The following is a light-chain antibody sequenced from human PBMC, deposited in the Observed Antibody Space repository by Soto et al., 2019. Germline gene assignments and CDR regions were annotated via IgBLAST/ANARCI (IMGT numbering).Light chain of an antibody. CDR1: PSVSSTS. CDR3: QQRNNWHWT. J-gene: IGKJ1*01. V-gene: IGKV3D-20*02. Sequence: EIVLTQSPATLSLSPGERATLSCRASPSVSSTSLAWYQQKPGQAPRLLIYGASTRATGIPDRFSGSGSGTDFTLTISRVETEDFAVYYCQQRNNWHWTLGQGTKVAIK. CDR2: GAS.